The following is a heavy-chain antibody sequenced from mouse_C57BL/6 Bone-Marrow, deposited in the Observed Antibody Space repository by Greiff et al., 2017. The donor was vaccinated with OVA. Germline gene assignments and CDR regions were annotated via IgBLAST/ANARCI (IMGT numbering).Heavy chain of an antibody. CDR2: IDPENGDT. CDR3: TYGLYAMDY. D-gene: IGHD1-1*02. J-gene: IGHJ4*01. CDR1: GFNIKDDY. V-gene: IGHV14-4*01. Sequence: EVQLQESGAELVRPGASVKLSCTASGFNIKDDYMHWVKQRPEQGLEWIGWIDPENGDTEYASKFQGKATITADTSSNTAYLQLSSLTSEDTAVYYCTYGLYAMDYWGQGTSVTVSS.